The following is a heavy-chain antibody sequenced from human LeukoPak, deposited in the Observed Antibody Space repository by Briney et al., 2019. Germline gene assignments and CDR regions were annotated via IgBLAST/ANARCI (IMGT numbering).Heavy chain of an antibody. J-gene: IGHJ4*02. CDR3: GSLAQDSIAVAWYEY. CDR1: GFTFSSYW. V-gene: IGHV3-7*01. D-gene: IGHD6-19*01. CDR2: IKQDGSEK. Sequence: GGSLRLSCAASGFTFSSYWMSGVREAPGGGGEGVANIKQDGSEKYYLDPVNGRFTISRDNAKNSLYLQMNSLRTEDTAVYYCGSLAQDSIAVAWYEYWGQGTLVTVSS.